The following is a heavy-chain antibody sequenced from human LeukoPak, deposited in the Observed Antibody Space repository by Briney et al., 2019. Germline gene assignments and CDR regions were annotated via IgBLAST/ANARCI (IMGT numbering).Heavy chain of an antibody. CDR1: GDGVSSNSAA. CDR3: TREAVWGTSDY. J-gene: IGHJ4*02. Sequence: SQTLSLICVISGDGVSSNSAAWNWIRQSPSSGFEWLRRTYYRYKWYNDYAVSVKSRITINPDTSRNQFSLQLNSVTPEVTAVYYCTREAVWGTSDYWAQGTLVTVSS. D-gene: IGHD3-16*01. V-gene: IGHV6-1*01. CDR2: TYYRYKWYN.